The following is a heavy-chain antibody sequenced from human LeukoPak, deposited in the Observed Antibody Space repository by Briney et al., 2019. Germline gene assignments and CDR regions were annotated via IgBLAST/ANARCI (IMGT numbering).Heavy chain of an antibody. J-gene: IGHJ4*02. CDR2: IYYSGST. Sequence: PSETLSLTCTVYGASISSYHWSWIRQPPGKGLEWIGYIYYSGSTNYNPSLKSRVTISVDTSKNQFSLKLSSVTAADTVVYYCARHVRDCSGGTCYSTSPFDYWGQGTLVTVSS. V-gene: IGHV4-59*08. CDR3: ARHVRDCSGGTCYSTSPFDY. D-gene: IGHD2-15*01. CDR1: GASISSYH.